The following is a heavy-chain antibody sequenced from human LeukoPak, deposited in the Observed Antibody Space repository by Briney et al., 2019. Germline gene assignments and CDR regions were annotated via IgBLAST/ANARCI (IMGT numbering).Heavy chain of an antibody. V-gene: IGHV4-4*07. J-gene: IGHJ5*02. Sequence: SETLSLTCTVAGGAISSYYWSWIRQPAGKGLEWIGRIYTSGSTKYNPSLKSRVNISVDTSKNQFSLKLSSVTAADTAAYYCARDPPYGDYPNWFDPWGQGTLVTVSS. D-gene: IGHD4-17*01. CDR1: GGAISSYY. CDR3: ARDPPYGDYPNWFDP. CDR2: IYTSGST.